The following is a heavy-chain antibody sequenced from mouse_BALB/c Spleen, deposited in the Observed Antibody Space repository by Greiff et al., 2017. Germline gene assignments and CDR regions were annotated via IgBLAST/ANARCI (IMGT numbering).Heavy chain of an antibody. J-gene: IGHJ4*01. CDR2: ISSGSSTI. V-gene: IGHV5-17*02. D-gene: IGHD2-1*01. CDR3: ARAYGNFLYYYAMDY. Sequence: EVQVVESGGGLVQPGGSRKLSCAASGFTFSSFGMPWVRQAPEKGLEWVAYISSGSSTIYYADTVKGRFTISRDNPKNTLFLQMTSLRSEDTAMYYCARAYGNFLYYYAMDYWGQGTSVTVSS. CDR1: GFTFSSFG.